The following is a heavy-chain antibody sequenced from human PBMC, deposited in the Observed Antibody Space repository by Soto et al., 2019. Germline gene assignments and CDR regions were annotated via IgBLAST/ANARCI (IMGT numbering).Heavy chain of an antibody. CDR1: GFTFNTFW. J-gene: IGHJ4*02. Sequence: PGWSLGLSCAASGFTFNTFWLSWVLQSPGEGLEWVANIKHDGSETYYVDSVKGRFTISRDNAKDTLYLQMKSLRAEDKAVYYCETAPMTYDFPYYFDNWGQGALVTFSS. CDR3: ETAPMTYDFPYYFDN. V-gene: IGHV3-7*03. D-gene: IGHD3-3*01. CDR2: IKHDGSET.